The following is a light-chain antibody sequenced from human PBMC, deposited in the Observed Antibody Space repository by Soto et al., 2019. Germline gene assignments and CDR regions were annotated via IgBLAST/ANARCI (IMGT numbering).Light chain of an antibody. CDR3: QQRSSWPRT. Sequence: EIVLTQSTATLSLSPGERATLSCRASQSVSSYLAWYQQKPGQAPRLLIYDASNRATGIPARFSGSGSGTDFTLTISSLEPEDFAVYYCQQRSSWPRTFGLGTKVEIK. CDR1: QSVSSY. V-gene: IGKV3-11*01. CDR2: DAS. J-gene: IGKJ1*01.